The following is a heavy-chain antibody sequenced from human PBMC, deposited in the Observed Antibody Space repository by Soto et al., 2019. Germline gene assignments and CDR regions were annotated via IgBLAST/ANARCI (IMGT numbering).Heavy chain of an antibody. CDR1: GVSIISGGYC. J-gene: IGHJ6*03. Sequence: SETLSLTCTVSGVSIISGGYCWSWIRQHPGKGLEWIGYIYYSGSTNYNPSLKSRVTISVDTSKNQFSLKLSSVTAADTAVYYCARVRDLGAMVSYYYYYMDVWGKGTTVTVSS. V-gene: IGHV4-61*08. CDR2: IYYSGST. D-gene: IGHD5-18*01. CDR3: ARVRDLGAMVSYYYYYMDV.